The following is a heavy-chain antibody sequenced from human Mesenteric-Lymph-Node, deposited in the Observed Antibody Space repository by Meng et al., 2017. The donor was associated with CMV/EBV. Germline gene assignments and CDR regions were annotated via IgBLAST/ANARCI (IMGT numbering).Heavy chain of an antibody. V-gene: IGHV1-2*02. CDR3: AREGGGSYYQPHAYFDY. D-gene: IGHD1-26*01. CDR2: INPNSGGP. CDR1: GYTFTGYY. Sequence: ASVKVSCKASGYTFTGYYMHWVRQAPGQGPEWMGWINPNSGGPIYAQKFQGRVTMTRDTSTSTVYMELSSLRSEDTAVYYCAREGGGSYYQPHAYFDYWGQGTLVTVSS. J-gene: IGHJ4*02.